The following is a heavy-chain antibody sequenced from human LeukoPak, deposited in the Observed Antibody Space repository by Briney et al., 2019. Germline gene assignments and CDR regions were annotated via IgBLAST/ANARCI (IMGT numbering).Heavy chain of an antibody. Sequence: GGSLILSWSGIGFNFDKDWMGAVRQAPGKWLVWVSRINSDGSSPRYADSVKGRFTISRDNAKNTLYLQMNSLRADDTAVYNCSGGVHVPQYWGQGTLVPVSS. CDR3: SGGVHVPQY. V-gene: IGHV3-74*01. CDR1: GFNFDKDW. D-gene: IGHD3-16*01. CDR2: INSDGSSP. J-gene: IGHJ4*02.